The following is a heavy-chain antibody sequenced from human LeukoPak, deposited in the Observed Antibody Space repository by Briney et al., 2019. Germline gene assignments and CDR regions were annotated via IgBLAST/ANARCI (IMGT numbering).Heavy chain of an antibody. Sequence: PGGSLRLSCAASGFTFSTYRMHWVRQAPGTGLVWVSRISSDGTNTYYADSVKGRFSISRDNAKNTLYLQMNSLRAEDTAVYYCARVYYYYYMDVWGKGTTVAVSS. CDR1: GFTFSTYR. CDR2: ISSDGTNT. J-gene: IGHJ6*03. CDR3: ARVYYYYYMDV. V-gene: IGHV3-74*01.